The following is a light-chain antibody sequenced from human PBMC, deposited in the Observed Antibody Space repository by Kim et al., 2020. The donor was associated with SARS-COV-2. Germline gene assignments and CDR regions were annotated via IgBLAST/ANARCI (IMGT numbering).Light chain of an antibody. CDR3: STYTGSGTLV. V-gene: IGLV2-18*02. Sequence: LTQPPSVSGSPGQSVTISCTGTSGDVGSYNRVSWYQQPPGTAPKLMIYEVTHRPSGVPDRFSGSKSGNTASLTISGLQPEDEAEYYCSTYTGSGTLVFGGGTQLTVL. CDR2: EVT. CDR1: SGDVGSYNR. J-gene: IGLJ2*01.